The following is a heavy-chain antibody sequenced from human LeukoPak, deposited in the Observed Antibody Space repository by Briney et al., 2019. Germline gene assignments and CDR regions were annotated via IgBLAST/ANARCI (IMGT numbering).Heavy chain of an antibody. CDR3: AKDIGIVVVTTTITYFDY. Sequence: QPGRSLRLSCAASGFTFEDYTMHWVRQAPGKGLEWVSSITWNSGTVGYAGSVRGRFTVSRDNAKKSLYLQMNSLRAEDTAFYYCAKDIGIVVVTTTITYFDYWGQGTLVTVSS. CDR2: ITWNSGTV. D-gene: IGHD2-15*01. CDR1: GFTFEDYT. V-gene: IGHV3-9*01. J-gene: IGHJ4*02.